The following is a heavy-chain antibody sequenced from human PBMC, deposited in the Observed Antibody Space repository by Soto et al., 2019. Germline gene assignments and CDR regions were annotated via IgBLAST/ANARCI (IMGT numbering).Heavy chain of an antibody. CDR1: GFSSSTFS. CDR3: ARDHNWAFDL. J-gene: IGHJ4*02. D-gene: IGHD1-1*01. V-gene: IGHV3-48*01. Sequence: PGESLKISCVTSGFSSSTFSMNWVRQAPGRGLEWVSYIRTSDSTIYYADSVKGRFTISTDSAKNSLYLQMDNLRAEDTAVYYCARDHNWAFDLWGQGALVTVSS. CDR2: IRTSDSTI.